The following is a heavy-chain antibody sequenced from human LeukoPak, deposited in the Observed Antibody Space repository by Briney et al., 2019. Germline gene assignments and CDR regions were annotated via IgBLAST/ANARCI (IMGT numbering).Heavy chain of an antibody. Sequence: GGXXXLSCAASGFTFSSYAMSWVRQAPGKGLEWVSAISGSGGSTYYADSVKGRFTISRDNSKKRLYLQMNSLRAEDTAVYYCAKLGYSGYVGSESYWGQGTLATVSS. D-gene: IGHD5-12*01. CDR2: ISGSGGST. V-gene: IGHV3-23*01. J-gene: IGHJ4*02. CDR1: GFTFSSYA. CDR3: AKLGYSGYVGSESY.